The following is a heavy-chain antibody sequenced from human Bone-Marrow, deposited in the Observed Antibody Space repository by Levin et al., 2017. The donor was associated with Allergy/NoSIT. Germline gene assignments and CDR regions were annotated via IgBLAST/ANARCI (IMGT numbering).Heavy chain of an antibody. V-gene: IGHV3-15*01. D-gene: IGHD3-10*01. CDR1: GFTFSNAW. J-gene: IGHJ4*02. CDR3: TTAGYYYGSGSHRDLDY. Sequence: LSLTCAASGFTFSNAWMSWVRQAPGKGLEWVGRIKSKTDGGTTDYAAPVKGRFTISRDDSKNTLYLQMNSLKTEDTAVYYCTTAGYYYGSGSHRDLDYWGQGTLVTVSS. CDR2: IKSKTDGGTT.